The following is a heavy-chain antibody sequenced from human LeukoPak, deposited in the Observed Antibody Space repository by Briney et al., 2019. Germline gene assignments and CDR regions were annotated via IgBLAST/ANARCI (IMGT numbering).Heavy chain of an antibody. D-gene: IGHD3-22*01. CDR1: GGSISTYY. J-gene: IGHJ6*02. Sequence: PSETLSLSCSVSGGSISTYYWSWIRQPAGKGLEWIGRIYTTGGTNYNPSLKSRVTMSVDTSKNQFSLKLSSVTAADTAVYYCARRMVVDYYYSMDVWGQGTTVTVSS. CDR2: IYTTGGT. CDR3: ARRMVVDYYYSMDV. V-gene: IGHV4-4*07.